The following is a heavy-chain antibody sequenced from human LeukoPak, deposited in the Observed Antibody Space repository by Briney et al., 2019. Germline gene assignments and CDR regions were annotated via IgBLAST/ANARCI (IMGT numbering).Heavy chain of an antibody. J-gene: IGHJ6*03. CDR3: VKFRGIQHYNYHMDV. CDR1: GFTLSAYS. CDR2: LTGSGGNT. V-gene: IGHV3-23*01. D-gene: IGHD3-10*01. Sequence: GGSLRLSCAASGFTLSAYSMNWVRQAPGKGLEWVSGLTGSGGNTYYADSVKGRFTISRDNSMNTLSLQMNSLRAEDAAVYYCVKFRGIQHYNYHMDVWGKGTTVTVSS.